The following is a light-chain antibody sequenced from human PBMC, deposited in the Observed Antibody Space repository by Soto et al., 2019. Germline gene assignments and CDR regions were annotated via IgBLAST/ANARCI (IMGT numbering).Light chain of an antibody. CDR1: SARIGPGYD. CDR3: QSSDSRLSGSDV. CDR2: GDS. J-gene: IGLJ1*01. V-gene: IGLV1-40*01. Sequence: QSALAQPPSVPGGARQSVRVAWPRVSARIGPGYDVHWYQQLPGTAPTIPIFGDSNRPSGVPDRFSGSKSGTSASLAITGLQGDDEAEYYCQSSDSRLSGSDVFGTGTKVTVL.